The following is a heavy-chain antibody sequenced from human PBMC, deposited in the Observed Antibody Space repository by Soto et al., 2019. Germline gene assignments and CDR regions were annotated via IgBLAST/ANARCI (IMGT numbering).Heavy chain of an antibody. CDR1: GFTFSSYG. CDR2: ISYDGSNK. J-gene: IGHJ1*01. Sequence: GGSLRLSCAASGFTFSSYGMHWVRQGPGKGLEWVAVISYDGSNKYYADSVKGRFTISRDNSKNTLYLQMNSLRAEDTAVYYCSNNETATADVYAVWRHGT. V-gene: IGHV3-30*18. CDR3: SNNETATADVYAV. D-gene: IGHD6-25*01.